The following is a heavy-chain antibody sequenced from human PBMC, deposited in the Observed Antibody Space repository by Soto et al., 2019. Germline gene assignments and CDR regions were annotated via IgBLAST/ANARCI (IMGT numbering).Heavy chain of an antibody. D-gene: IGHD6-13*01. Sequence: QVQVQESGPGLVRPSETLSLTCTVSSGSFSNYYWNWIRQPPGQGLEWIGHMYYSGSTNSNPSLKSRVTISVDTSKNQFSLKLNSVTAADTAVYYCARAVPGTGAFDMWGQGTRVTVSS. J-gene: IGHJ3*02. CDR2: MYYSGST. CDR3: ARAVPGTGAFDM. V-gene: IGHV4-59*01. CDR1: SGSFSNYY.